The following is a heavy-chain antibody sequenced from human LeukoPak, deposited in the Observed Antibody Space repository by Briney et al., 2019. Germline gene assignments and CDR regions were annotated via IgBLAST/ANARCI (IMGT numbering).Heavy chain of an antibody. CDR2: IIPIFGTA. J-gene: IGHJ1*01. V-gene: IGHV1-69*13. CDR3: AHYSSSWNAEYFQH. D-gene: IGHD6-13*01. Sequence: SVKVSCKASGYTFTSYAMNWVRQAPGQGLEWMGGIIPIFGTANYAQKFQGRVTITADESTSTAYMELSSLRSEDTAVYYCAHYSSSWNAEYFQHWGQGTLVTVSS. CDR1: GYTFTSYA.